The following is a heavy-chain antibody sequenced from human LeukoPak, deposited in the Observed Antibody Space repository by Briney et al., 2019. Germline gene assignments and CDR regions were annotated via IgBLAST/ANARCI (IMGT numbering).Heavy chain of an antibody. J-gene: IGHJ5*02. D-gene: IGHD6-13*01. CDR2: INHSGST. Sequence: SETLSLTCAVYGGSFSGYYWSWIRQPPGKGLEWIGEINHSGSTNYNPSLKSRITISVDTSKNQFSLKLSSVTAADTAVYYCARLPGYTNWFDPWDQGTLVTVSS. CDR3: ARLPGYTNWFDP. V-gene: IGHV4-34*01. CDR1: GGSFSGYY.